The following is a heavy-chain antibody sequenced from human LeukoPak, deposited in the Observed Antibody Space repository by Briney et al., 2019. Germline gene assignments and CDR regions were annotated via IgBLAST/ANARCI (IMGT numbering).Heavy chain of an antibody. CDR2: IKRDESEK. J-gene: IGHJ4*02. CDR1: GFIFSNSW. Sequence: GGFLRLSCAGSGFIFSNSWMTWVRQAPGKGLEWVANIKRDESEKYYVDSVKGRFTISRDNAKNAMFLQMNSLRVEDTAVYYCARHYEGYCSGGSCYSGGFDYWGQGTLVTVSS. CDR3: ARHYEGYCSGGSCYSGGFDY. D-gene: IGHD2-15*01. V-gene: IGHV3-7*01.